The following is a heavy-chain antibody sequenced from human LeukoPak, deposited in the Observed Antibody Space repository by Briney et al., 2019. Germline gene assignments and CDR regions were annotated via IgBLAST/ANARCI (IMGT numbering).Heavy chain of an antibody. J-gene: IGHJ4*02. V-gene: IGHV1-18*01. CDR3: ARGGATTTIDY. Sequence: GASVKVSCKPSGYTFDSYGITWVRQAPGQGLEWMGWITAYNGDTYYAQSLQDRLTLTTDTSTSTAYLELRSLRSDDTAVYYCARGGATTTIDYWGQGTLVTVSS. CDR2: ITAYNGDT. D-gene: IGHD5-12*01. CDR1: GYTFDSYG.